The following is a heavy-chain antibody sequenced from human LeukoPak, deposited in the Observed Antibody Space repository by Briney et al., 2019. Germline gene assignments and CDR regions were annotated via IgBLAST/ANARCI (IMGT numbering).Heavy chain of an antibody. Sequence: SETLSLTCTVSGGSISSSNYYWGWIRQPPGRGLEWIGSFYYSGSTSYNPSLRSRVTISVDTSKNQFSLRLSSVTATDTAVYYCARRLAGTEDYWGQGTLVTVSS. D-gene: IGHD6-13*01. CDR3: ARRLAGTEDY. V-gene: IGHV4-39*01. CDR2: FYYSGST. J-gene: IGHJ4*02. CDR1: GGSISSSNYY.